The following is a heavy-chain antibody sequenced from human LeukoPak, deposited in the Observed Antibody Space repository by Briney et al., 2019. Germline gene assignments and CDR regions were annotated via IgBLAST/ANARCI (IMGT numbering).Heavy chain of an antibody. CDR3: VAGMGNY. CDR2: INSDGNII. V-gene: IGHV3-74*01. Sequence: GGSLRLSCAASGFTFSTYWMHWVRQVPGKGLVWVSRINSDGNIITYADSVKGRFTISRDNARNMVYLQMNSLRAEDTAAYYCVAGMGNYWGQGTLVPV. J-gene: IGHJ4*02. CDR1: GFTFSTYW. D-gene: IGHD6-13*01.